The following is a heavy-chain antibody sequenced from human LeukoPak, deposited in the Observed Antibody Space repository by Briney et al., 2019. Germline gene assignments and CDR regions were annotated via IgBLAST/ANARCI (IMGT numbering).Heavy chain of an antibody. CDR3: ARRCGGDCANFDY. D-gene: IGHD2-21*02. CDR2: IRPMNSDM. Sequence: GESLKISCKGSGYNFNTYWVAWVRQLPGKGLEWIGIIRPMNSDMRYSPSFQGLVTISADRSINTAYLQWSSLTASDTAMYYCARRCGGDCANFDYWGQGTLVTVSS. CDR1: GYNFNTYW. V-gene: IGHV5-51*01. J-gene: IGHJ4*02.